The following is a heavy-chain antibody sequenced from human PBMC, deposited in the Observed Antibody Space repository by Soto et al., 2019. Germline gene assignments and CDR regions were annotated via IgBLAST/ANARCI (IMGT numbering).Heavy chain of an antibody. V-gene: IGHV3-49*03. CDR2: IRSKAYGGTT. CDR3: TRDPFESPLEQPPKDNFDY. D-gene: IGHD3-3*01. Sequence: GGSLRLSCTASGFTFGDYAMSWFRQAPGKGLEWVGFIRSKAYGGTTEYAASVKGRFTISRDDSKSIAYLQMNSLKTEDTAVYYCTRDPFESPLEQPPKDNFDYWGQGTLVTVSS. J-gene: IGHJ4*02. CDR1: GFTFGDYA.